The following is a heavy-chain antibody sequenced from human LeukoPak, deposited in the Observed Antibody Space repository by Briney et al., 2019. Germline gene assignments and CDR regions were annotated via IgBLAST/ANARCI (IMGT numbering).Heavy chain of an antibody. CDR2: ITSDGSGT. CDR1: GFTFSGSW. J-gene: IGHJ4*02. V-gene: IGHV3-74*01. CDR3: ARDLYHGSGSYYNGVDY. Sequence: GGSLRLSCAASGFTFSGSWMHWVRQAPGKGLVWVSRITSDGSGTRYADSVNGRFTISRDNAKNTLYLQMNSLRVEDTAVYYCARDLYHGSGSYYNGVDYWGQGTLVTVPS. D-gene: IGHD3-10*01.